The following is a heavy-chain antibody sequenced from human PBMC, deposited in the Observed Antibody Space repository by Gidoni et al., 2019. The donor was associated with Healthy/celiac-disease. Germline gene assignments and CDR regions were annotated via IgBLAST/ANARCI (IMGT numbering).Heavy chain of an antibody. D-gene: IGHD5-18*01. CDR1: VFPFRSYW. V-gene: IGHV3-74*01. J-gene: IGHJ6*02. CDR2: INSDGSST. CDR3: ARDLYSYGNYYYGMDV. Sequence: EVQLVESGGGLVQPGGSLRLSCAASVFPFRSYWMHWVRQAPGKGLVWVSRINSDGSSTSYADSVKGRFTISRDNAKNTLYLQMNSLRAEDTAVYYCARDLYSYGNYYYGMDVWGQGTTVTVSS.